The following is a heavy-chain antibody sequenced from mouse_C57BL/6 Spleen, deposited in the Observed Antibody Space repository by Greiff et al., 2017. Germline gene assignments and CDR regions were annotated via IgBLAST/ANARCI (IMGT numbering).Heavy chain of an antibody. CDR2: IYPGSGNT. V-gene: IGHV1-66*01. CDR1: GYSFTSYY. CDR3: ARRGELGPYFGY. Sequence: VQVVESGPELVKPGASVKISCKASGYSFTSYYIHWVKQRPGQGLEWIGWIYPGSGNTKYNEKFKGKATLTADTSSSTAYMQLRSLTSEDSAVYYCARRGELGPYFGYWGQGTTLTVSS. J-gene: IGHJ2*01. D-gene: IGHD4-1*01.